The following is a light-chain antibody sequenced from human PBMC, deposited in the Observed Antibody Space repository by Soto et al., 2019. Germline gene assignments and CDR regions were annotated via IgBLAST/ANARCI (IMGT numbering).Light chain of an antibody. J-gene: IGKJ5*01. CDR1: QSVSSY. Sequence: EIVLTXSPATLSLSPXXXXTLSCRASQSVSSYLAWYQQKPGQAPRLLIYDASNRATGIPARFSGSGSGTEFTLTISSLEPEDFAVYYCQQRYNWPPITFGQGTRLEIK. CDR3: QQRYNWPPIT. V-gene: IGKV3-11*01. CDR2: DAS.